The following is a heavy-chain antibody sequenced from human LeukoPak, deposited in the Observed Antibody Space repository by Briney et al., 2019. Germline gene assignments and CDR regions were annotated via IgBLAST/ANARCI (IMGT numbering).Heavy chain of an antibody. CDR2: IYHSGST. CDR3: ARSGLEWLLSGWFDP. Sequence: SETLSLTCAVSGYSISGGYYWGWIRQPPEKGLEWIGSIYHSGSTYYNPSLKSRVTISVDTSKNQFSLKLSSVTAADTAVYYCARSGLEWLLSGWFDPWGQGTLVTVSS. CDR1: GYSISGGYY. V-gene: IGHV4-38-2*01. J-gene: IGHJ5*02. D-gene: IGHD3-3*01.